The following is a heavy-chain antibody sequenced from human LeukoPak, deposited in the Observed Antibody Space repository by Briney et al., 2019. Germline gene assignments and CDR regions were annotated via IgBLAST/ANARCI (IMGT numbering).Heavy chain of an antibody. CDR1: GYTFTSYA. Sequence: ASVKVSCKASGYTFTSYAMHWVRQAPGQRLEWMGWINAGNGNTKYSPKFQGRVTITRDTSASTAYMELSSLRSEDTAVYYCARATFRGLWFGELRVYDAFDIWGQGTMVTVSS. V-gene: IGHV1-3*01. CDR2: INAGNGNT. CDR3: ARATFRGLWFGELRVYDAFDI. J-gene: IGHJ3*02. D-gene: IGHD3-10*01.